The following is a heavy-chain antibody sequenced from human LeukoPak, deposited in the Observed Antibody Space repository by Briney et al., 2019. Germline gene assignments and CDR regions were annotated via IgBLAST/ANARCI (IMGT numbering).Heavy chain of an antibody. CDR2: IKQDGSEK. J-gene: IGHJ4*02. CDR1: GFTFSSYW. Sequence: SGGSLRLSCAAPGFTFSSYWMSWVRQAPGKGLEWVANIKQDGSEKYYVDSVKGRFTISRDNAKNSLYLQMNSLRAEDTAVYYCARDRGSYDFWSGYYTGDYWGQGTLVTVSS. CDR3: ARDRGSYDFWSGYYTGDY. V-gene: IGHV3-7*01. D-gene: IGHD3-3*01.